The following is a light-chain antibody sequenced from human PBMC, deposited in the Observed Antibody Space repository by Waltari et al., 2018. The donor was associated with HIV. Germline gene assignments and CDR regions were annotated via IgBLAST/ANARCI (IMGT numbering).Light chain of an antibody. CDR2: EVT. Sequence: QSALTQPPSVSGSPGQSVTISCTGSSSDVGRHNRVSWYQQPPGTAPKLLIYEVTYRPSGVPDRFSGSKSGNTASLTISGLQAEDEADYYCISYTSSSTYVFGTGTRVTVL. CDR1: SSDVGRHNR. CDR3: ISYTSSSTYV. J-gene: IGLJ1*01. V-gene: IGLV2-18*02.